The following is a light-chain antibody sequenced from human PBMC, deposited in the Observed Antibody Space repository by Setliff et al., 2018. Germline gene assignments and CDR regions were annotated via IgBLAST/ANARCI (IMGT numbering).Light chain of an antibody. Sequence: SVLTQPASVSGSPGQSITFSCTGTSSDVGGYNYVSWYQQHPGKAPKLMIFEVSKRPSGVPDRFSGSKSGNTASLTVSGLQAEDEADYYCSSYAGNYIYVFGTGTKVTVL. J-gene: IGLJ1*01. V-gene: IGLV2-8*01. CDR3: SSYAGNYIYV. CDR2: EVS. CDR1: SSDVGGYNY.